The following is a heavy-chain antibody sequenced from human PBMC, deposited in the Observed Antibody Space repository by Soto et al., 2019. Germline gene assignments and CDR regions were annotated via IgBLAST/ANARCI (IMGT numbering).Heavy chain of an antibody. CDR1: GFTFSSYA. CDR2: VSIGGST. Sequence: DVQVLESGGGLVQPEGSLRLSCAASGFTFSSYAMGWVRQGPGKGREWVAVVSIGGSTHYADSVRGRFTISRDNSKNTLSLQMNSLTAEDTAVYFCAKRRGAGGHFDYWGQGALVTVSS. CDR3: AKRRGAGGHFDY. V-gene: IGHV3-23*01. J-gene: IGHJ4*02. D-gene: IGHD2-15*01.